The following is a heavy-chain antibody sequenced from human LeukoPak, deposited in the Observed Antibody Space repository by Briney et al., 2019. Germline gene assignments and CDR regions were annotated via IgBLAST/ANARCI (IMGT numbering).Heavy chain of an antibody. CDR2: ISSSSSYI. CDR3: ARYSSGWYSGKYFDY. D-gene: IGHD6-19*01. Sequence: PGGSLRLSCAASGFTFSSYSMNWVRQAPGKGLEWVSSISSSSSYIYYADSVKGRFTISRDNAKNSLYLQMNSLRAEDTAVYYCARYSSGWYSGKYFDYWGQGTLVTVSS. J-gene: IGHJ4*02. V-gene: IGHV3-21*01. CDR1: GFTFSSYS.